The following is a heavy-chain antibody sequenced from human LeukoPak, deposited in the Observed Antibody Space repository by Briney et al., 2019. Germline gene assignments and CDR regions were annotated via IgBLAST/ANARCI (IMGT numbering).Heavy chain of an antibody. V-gene: IGHV3-33*01. CDR1: GFTFSNYG. J-gene: IGHJ4*02. CDR2: IWYDGSNK. Sequence: PGRSLRLSCAASGFTFSNYGMHWVRQAPGKGLEWVAVIWYDGSNKYYAYSVKGRFTISRDNSKNTLYLQMNSLRAEDTAVYYCAGNYGPYYFDYWGQGTLVTVSS. D-gene: IGHD3-10*01. CDR3: AGNYGPYYFDY.